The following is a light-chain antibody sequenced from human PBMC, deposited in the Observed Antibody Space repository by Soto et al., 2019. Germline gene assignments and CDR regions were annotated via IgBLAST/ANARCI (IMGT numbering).Light chain of an antibody. V-gene: IGLV2-14*01. Sequence: QSALTQPASVSGSLGQSITISCAGISSDLGAYNYVSWYQQHPGKAPRLVIYEVTNRPSGVSNRFSGSKSGNTASLTISGLQAEDEADYYCKSFTDSTLYVSGTGTKVTVL. J-gene: IGLJ1*01. CDR3: KSFTDSTLYV. CDR2: EVT. CDR1: SSDLGAYNY.